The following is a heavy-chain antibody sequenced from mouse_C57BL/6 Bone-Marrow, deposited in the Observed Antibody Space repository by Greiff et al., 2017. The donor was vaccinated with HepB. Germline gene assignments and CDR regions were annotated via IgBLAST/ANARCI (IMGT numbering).Heavy chain of an antibody. CDR1: GFNIKDYY. CDR2: IDPEDGDT. CDR3: TTWRYYYGSRGYFDY. J-gene: IGHJ2*01. D-gene: IGHD1-1*01. V-gene: IGHV14-1*01. Sequence: VQLQQSGAELVRPGASVKLSCTASGFNIKDYYMHWVKQRPEQGLGWIGRIDPEDGDTEYAPKFQGKATMTADTSSNTAYLQLSSLTSEDTAVYYCTTWRYYYGSRGYFDYWGQGTTLTVSS.